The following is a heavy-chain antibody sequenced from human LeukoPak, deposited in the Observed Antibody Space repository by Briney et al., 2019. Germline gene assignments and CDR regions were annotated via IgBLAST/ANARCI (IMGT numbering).Heavy chain of an antibody. Sequence: SETLSLTCTVSGGSISSYYWSWIRQPAGKGLEWIGRIYTSGSTNYNPSLKSRVTMSVDTSKNQFSLKLSSVTAADTAVYYCARDGELELLNDDNWFDPWGQGTLVTVSS. D-gene: IGHD1-7*01. CDR2: IYTSGST. CDR3: ARDGELELLNDDNWFDP. CDR1: GGSISSYY. V-gene: IGHV4-4*07. J-gene: IGHJ5*02.